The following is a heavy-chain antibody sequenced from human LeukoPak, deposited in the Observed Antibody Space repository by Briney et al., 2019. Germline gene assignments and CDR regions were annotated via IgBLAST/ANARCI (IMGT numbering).Heavy chain of an antibody. CDR3: ARRAGGGNYPFDS. D-gene: IGHD4-23*01. CDR1: GGSISSSSYY. CDR2: FYYGGTT. Sequence: SETLSLTCTVSGGSISSSSYYWGWIRQPPGKGLEWIVSFYYGGTTHYNPSLRSRVAISVDTSKNQFSLRLSSVTAADTAVYYRARRAGGGNYPFDSWGQGTLVTVSS. V-gene: IGHV4-39*01. J-gene: IGHJ4*02.